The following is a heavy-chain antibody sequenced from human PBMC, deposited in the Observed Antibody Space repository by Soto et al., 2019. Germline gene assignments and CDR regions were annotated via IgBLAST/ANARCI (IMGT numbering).Heavy chain of an antibody. CDR2: FRESGGTT. V-gene: IGHV3-23*01. CDR1: GFSFSSSA. Sequence: VQLWDSGGGLVQPGGSLRLSCAASGFSFSSSAMSWVRQAPGKRLEWVSTFRESGGTTHYADPVKGRFTISRDTSNNILFLQINSLRPEDTATYYCTDDSHWAIISPTHDYWGQGTLVTVSS. CDR3: TDDSHWAIISPTHDY. J-gene: IGHJ4*02. D-gene: IGHD2-2*01.